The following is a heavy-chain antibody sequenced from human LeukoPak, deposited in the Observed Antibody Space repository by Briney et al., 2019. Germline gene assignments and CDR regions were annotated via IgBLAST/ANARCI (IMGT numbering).Heavy chain of an antibody. CDR1: GFTFSTYG. D-gene: IGHD2-2*02. Sequence: GGSLRLSCAASGFTFSTYGTHWVRQAPGKGLEWVAFIQYDGSYKFYADSVQGRFSISRDNSKNTLFLQMNSLRAEDTAVYYCAKTSDQLLYSKFDYWGQGTLVTVSS. CDR2: IQYDGSYK. J-gene: IGHJ4*02. CDR3: AKTSDQLLYSKFDY. V-gene: IGHV3-30*02.